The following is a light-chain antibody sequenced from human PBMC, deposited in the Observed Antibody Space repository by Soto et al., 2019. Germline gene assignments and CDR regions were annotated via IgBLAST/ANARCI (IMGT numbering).Light chain of an antibody. J-gene: IGLJ1*01. CDR3: ISYTGSITSYV. CDR2: GVS. V-gene: IGLV2-14*01. CDR1: RSDIGSYNY. Sequence: QSVLTQPASVSGSPGQSITISCSGTRSDIGSYNYVAWYQKFPGKTPKILIYGVSNRPSGVSSRFSGSKSGNTASLTISGLQADDDADYYCISYTGSITSYVFGSGTKLTVL.